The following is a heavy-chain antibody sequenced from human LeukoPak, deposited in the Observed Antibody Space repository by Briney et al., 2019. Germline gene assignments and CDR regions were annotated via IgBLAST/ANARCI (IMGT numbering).Heavy chain of an antibody. J-gene: IGHJ4*02. Sequence: GGPLRLSCAASGFTFSTYSMNWVRQAPGKGLEWVSYISSSSSTIYYADSVKGRFTISRDNAKNSLYLQMNSLRAEDTAVYYCARGSTYYDSSGQVPFDYWGQGTLVTVSS. CDR2: ISSSSSTI. CDR1: GFTFSTYS. V-gene: IGHV3-48*01. D-gene: IGHD3-22*01. CDR3: ARGSTYYDSSGQVPFDY.